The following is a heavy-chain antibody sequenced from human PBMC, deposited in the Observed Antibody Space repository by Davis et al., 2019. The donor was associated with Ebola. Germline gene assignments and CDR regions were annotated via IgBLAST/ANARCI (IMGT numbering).Heavy chain of an antibody. V-gene: IGHV4-59*11. CDR1: GGSISSHY. J-gene: IGHJ4*02. CDR2: IYYSEST. D-gene: IGHD6-19*01. Sequence: PGGSLRLSCTVSGGSISSHYWSWIRQPPGKGLEWIGYIYYSESTNYNPSLKSRVTISVDTSKNQFSLKLSSVTAADTAIYYCARLYRSGWYYFDYWGQGTLVTVSS. CDR3: ARLYRSGWYYFDY.